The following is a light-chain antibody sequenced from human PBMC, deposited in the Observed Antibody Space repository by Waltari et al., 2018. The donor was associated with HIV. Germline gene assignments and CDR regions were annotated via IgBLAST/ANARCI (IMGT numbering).Light chain of an antibody. CDR3: QSADNTGTAMI. Sequence: SYELPQPPPVSVRPGPTASISCYGDTWIKQFVYWYQQTPGQTPVVVMNKDTERPSGIPERFSGSSSGTIATLTISGVQAEDEADYYCQSADNTGTAMIFGGGTKLTVL. V-gene: IGLV3-25*03. CDR2: KDT. CDR1: TWIKQF. J-gene: IGLJ2*01.